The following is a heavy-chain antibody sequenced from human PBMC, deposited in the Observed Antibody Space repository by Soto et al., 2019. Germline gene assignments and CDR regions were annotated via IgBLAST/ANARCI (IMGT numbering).Heavy chain of an antibody. V-gene: IGHV1-2*04. Sequence: ASVKVSCKASGYTFTGYYMHLVRQAPGQGLEWMGWINPNRGGTNYAQKFQGWVTMTRDTSISTAYMELSRLRSDDTAVYYCARGIAARYWFDYYYGMDVWGQGTTVTVSS. CDR3: ARGIAARYWFDYYYGMDV. D-gene: IGHD6-6*01. CDR2: INPNRGGT. J-gene: IGHJ6*02. CDR1: GYTFTGYY.